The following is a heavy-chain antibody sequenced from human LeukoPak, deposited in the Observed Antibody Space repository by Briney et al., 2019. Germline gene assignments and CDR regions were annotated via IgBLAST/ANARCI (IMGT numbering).Heavy chain of an antibody. D-gene: IGHD1-26*01. CDR1: GFTFSSHW. J-gene: IGHJ4*02. Sequence: GGSLRLSCVASGFTFSSHWMSWVRQAPGKGLECVANIKPDGTEKYYVDSVKGRFTISRDNAKNSLYLQMNSLRAEDTAVYYCASGNYFDYWGQGTLVTVSS. V-gene: IGHV3-7*01. CDR3: ASGNYFDY. CDR2: IKPDGTEK.